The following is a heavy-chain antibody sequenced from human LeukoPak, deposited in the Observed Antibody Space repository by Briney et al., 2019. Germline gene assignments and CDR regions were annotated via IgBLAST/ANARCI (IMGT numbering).Heavy chain of an antibody. CDR2: IIPIFGTA. Sequence: SVKVSCKASGGTFSSYAISWVRQAPGQGLEWMGGIIPIFGTANYAQKFQGRVTITTDESTSTAYMELSSLRSEDTAVYYCARSPPVRGVISYYYMDVWGKGTTVTVSS. V-gene: IGHV1-69*05. J-gene: IGHJ6*03. CDR3: ARSPPVRGVISYYYMDV. D-gene: IGHD3-10*01. CDR1: GGTFSSYA.